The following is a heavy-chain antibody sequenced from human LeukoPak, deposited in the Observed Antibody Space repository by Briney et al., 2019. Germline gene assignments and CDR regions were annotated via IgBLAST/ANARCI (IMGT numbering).Heavy chain of an antibody. V-gene: IGHV4-4*02. CDR2: IYHSGST. CDR1: GGSISSSNW. J-gene: IGHJ5*02. D-gene: IGHD1-1*01. Sequence: SGTLSLTCAVSGGSISSSNWWSWVRQPPGKGLEWIGEIYHSGSTNYNPSLKSRVTISVDKSKNQFSLKLSSVTAADTAVYYCARDTTPPYGENWFDPWGQGTLVTVSS. CDR3: ARDTTPPYGENWFDP.